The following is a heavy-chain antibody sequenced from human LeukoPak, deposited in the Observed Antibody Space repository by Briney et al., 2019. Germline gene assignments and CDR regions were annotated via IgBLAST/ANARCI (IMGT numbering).Heavy chain of an antibody. V-gene: IGHV3-21*04. J-gene: IGHJ5*02. CDR3: ARVTYYYGSGDWFDP. CDR1: GFTFSSYT. CDR2: ISTSSSYI. D-gene: IGHD3-10*01. Sequence: GGSLRLSCAASGFTFSSYTMNWVRQAPGKGLEWVSSISTSSSYIYYGDSVKGRFTISRDNARNSLYLQMNSLRAEDTAVYYCARVTYYYGSGDWFDPWGQGTLVTVSS.